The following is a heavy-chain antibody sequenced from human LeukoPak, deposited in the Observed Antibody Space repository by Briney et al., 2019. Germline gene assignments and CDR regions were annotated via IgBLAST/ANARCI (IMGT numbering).Heavy chain of an antibody. V-gene: IGHV3-7*01. D-gene: IGHD2-2*01. CDR3: ARASKFWSDPDAFDI. J-gene: IGHJ3*02. CDR1: GFIFSTSW. Sequence: GGSLRLSCEASGFIFSTSWMSWVRQAPGKGLEXVANXKEDGTEKYYVDSVKGRFTISRDDAKNSLYLQMSNLRAEDTAVYYCARASKFWSDPDAFDIWGQGTMVTVSS. CDR2: XKEDGTEK.